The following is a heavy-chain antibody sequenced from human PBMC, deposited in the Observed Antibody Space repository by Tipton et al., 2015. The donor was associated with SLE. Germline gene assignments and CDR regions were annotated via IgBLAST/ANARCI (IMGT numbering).Heavy chain of an antibody. J-gene: IGHJ4*02. Sequence: TLSLTCTVSGVSISSGGYYWSWIRQHPGKGLEWIGYIYYSGSTYYNPSLKSRVTISVDTSKNQFSLKLSSVTAADTAVYYCARGLATAIFSDYFDYWGQGTLVTVSS. D-gene: IGHD3-9*01. CDR2: IYYSGST. CDR3: ARGLATAIFSDYFDY. CDR1: GVSISSGGYY. V-gene: IGHV4-31*03.